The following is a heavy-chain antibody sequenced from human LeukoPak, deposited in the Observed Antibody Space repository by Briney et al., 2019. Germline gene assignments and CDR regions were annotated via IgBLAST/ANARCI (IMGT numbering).Heavy chain of an antibody. V-gene: IGHV4-38-2*01. CDR2: IYHSGST. CDR1: GYSISSGYY. J-gene: IGHJ3*02. Sequence: NPSETLSHTCAVSGYSISSGYYWGWIRQPPGKGLEWIGSIYHSGSTYYNPSLKSRVTISVDTSKNQFSLKLSSVTAADTAVYYCARTDYGDYVAFDIWGQGTMVTVSS. D-gene: IGHD4-17*01. CDR3: ARTDYGDYVAFDI.